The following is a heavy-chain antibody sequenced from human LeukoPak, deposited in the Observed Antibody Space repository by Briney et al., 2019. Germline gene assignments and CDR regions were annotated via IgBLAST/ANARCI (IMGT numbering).Heavy chain of an antibody. V-gene: IGHV3-23*01. CDR3: ARDRPTVRGVNYYYYGMDV. D-gene: IGHD3-10*01. Sequence: PGGSLRLSCAASGFTFSSYAMSWVRQAPGKGLEWVSAISGSGGSTYYADSVKGRFTISRDNSKNTLYLQMNSLRAEDTAVYYCARDRPTVRGVNYYYYGMDVWGQGTTVTVSS. CDR1: GFTFSSYA. CDR2: ISGSGGST. J-gene: IGHJ6*02.